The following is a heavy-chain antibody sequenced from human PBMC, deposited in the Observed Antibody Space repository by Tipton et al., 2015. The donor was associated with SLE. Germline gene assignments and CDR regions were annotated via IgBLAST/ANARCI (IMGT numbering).Heavy chain of an antibody. CDR3: ARVRVGATDDAFDI. J-gene: IGHJ3*02. D-gene: IGHD1-26*01. V-gene: IGHV4-39*07. CDR2: IYYSGST. CDR1: GGSISSSSYY. Sequence: TLSLTCTVSGGSISSSSYYWGWIRQPPGKGLEWIGSIYYSGSTYYNPSLKSRFTISVDTSKNQFSLKLSSVTAADTAVYYCARVRVGATDDAFDIWGQGTMVTVSS.